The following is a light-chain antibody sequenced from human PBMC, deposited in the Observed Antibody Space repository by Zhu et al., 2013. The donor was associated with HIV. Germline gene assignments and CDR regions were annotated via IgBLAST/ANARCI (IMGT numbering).Light chain of an antibody. Sequence: EIVLTQSPGTLSLSPGERGTLSCRASQSVYSTYLAWYQQKPGQAPRLLIYDASNRATGIPARFSGSGSGTDFTLTISSLEPEDFAVYYCQQRSNWLTFGGGTKVEIK. CDR1: QSVYSTY. J-gene: IGKJ4*01. CDR3: QQRSNWLT. V-gene: IGKV3-11*01. CDR2: DAS.